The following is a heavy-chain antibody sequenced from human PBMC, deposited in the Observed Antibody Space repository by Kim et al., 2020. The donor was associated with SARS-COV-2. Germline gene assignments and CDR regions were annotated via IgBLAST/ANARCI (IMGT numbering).Heavy chain of an antibody. Sequence: ASVKVSCKASGYTFTDYYIQWVRQVPGQGLEWMGWNNPKSGDTNYAQKFQGRVTMTRDTSMNTAYMELSSLKSDDTAVYYCARGGGPIGFDPWGQGTLVTVSS. D-gene: IGHD2-15*01. CDR3: ARGGGPIGFDP. CDR1: GYTFTDYY. CDR2: NNPKSGDT. J-gene: IGHJ5*02. V-gene: IGHV1-2*02.